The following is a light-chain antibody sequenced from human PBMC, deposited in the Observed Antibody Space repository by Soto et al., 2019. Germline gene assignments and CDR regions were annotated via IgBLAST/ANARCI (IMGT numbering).Light chain of an antibody. V-gene: IGLV2-14*01. J-gene: IGLJ1*01. Sequence: QSALTQPASVSGSPGQSITISCTGTSSDVGGYNYVSWYQQHSGKAPKLMIYEVSNRPSGVSNRFSGSKSGNTASLTISGLQAEDEADYYCSSYTSNSTLYVFGTGTKVTVL. CDR1: SSDVGGYNY. CDR3: SSYTSNSTLYV. CDR2: EVS.